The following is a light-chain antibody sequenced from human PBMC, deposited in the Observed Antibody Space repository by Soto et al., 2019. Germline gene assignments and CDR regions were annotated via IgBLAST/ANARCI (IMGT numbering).Light chain of an antibody. V-gene: IGLV2-8*01. CDR2: EVN. Sequence: QSALTQPPSASGSPGQSVTISCTGTSRDIGGYNYVSWYQQHPGKASKLMIYEVNKRPSGVPDRFSGSKSGNTASLTVSGFQAEDEAYYYCSSYAGSNNFGVFGAGTKVTVL. CDR3: SSYAGSNNFGV. CDR1: SRDIGGYNY. J-gene: IGLJ1*01.